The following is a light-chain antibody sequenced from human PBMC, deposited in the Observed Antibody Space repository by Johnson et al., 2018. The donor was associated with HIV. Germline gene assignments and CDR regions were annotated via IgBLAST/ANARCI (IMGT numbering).Light chain of an antibody. Sequence: QSVLTQPPSVSAAPGQKVTISCSGSSSNIGNNYVSWYQQLPGTAPKLLIYDNNKRPSGIPDRFSGSKSGTSATLRITGLQTGDEADYYCGTWDSSLGAVRGYVFGTGTKVTVL. J-gene: IGLJ1*01. CDR1: SSNIGNNY. CDR2: DNN. V-gene: IGLV1-51*01. CDR3: GTWDSSLGAVRGYV.